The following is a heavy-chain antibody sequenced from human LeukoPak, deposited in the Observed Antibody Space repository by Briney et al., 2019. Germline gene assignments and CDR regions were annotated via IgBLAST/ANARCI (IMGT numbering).Heavy chain of an antibody. CDR3: ARDHVIKQAPPGY. Sequence: PGGSLRLSCAASGFTFSSYGMHRVRQAPGKGLEWVAVVWYDGTNKYYADSVKGRFTISRDNSKNTLYLQMNSLRAEDSAVYYCARDHVIKQAPPGYWGQGTLVTVSS. CDR1: GFTFSSYG. CDR2: VWYDGTNK. D-gene: IGHD3-10*01. J-gene: IGHJ4*02. V-gene: IGHV3-33*08.